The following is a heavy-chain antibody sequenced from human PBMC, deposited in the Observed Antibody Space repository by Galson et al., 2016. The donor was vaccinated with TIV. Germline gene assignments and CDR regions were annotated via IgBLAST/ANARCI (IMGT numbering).Heavy chain of an antibody. CDR1: GFTFSSHA. Sequence: SLRLSCAASGFTFSSHAMNWVRQAPGKGLEWVSVISGSGDSTKYADSVKGRFTISRDRSKNTLYLQMNILRAEDTAVYYCAKDSYSFIGGYFDYWGQGTLVTVSA. CDR2: ISGSGDST. J-gene: IGHJ4*02. D-gene: IGHD3-16*02. V-gene: IGHV3-23*01. CDR3: AKDSYSFIGGYFDY.